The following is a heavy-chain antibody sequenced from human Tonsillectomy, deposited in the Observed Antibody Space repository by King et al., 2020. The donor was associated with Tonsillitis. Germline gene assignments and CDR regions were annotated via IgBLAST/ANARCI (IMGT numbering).Heavy chain of an antibody. CDR2: IYYSGST. CDR3: ARAHDFWSGYLNWYFDL. CDR1: GGSISSGGYS. D-gene: IGHD3-3*01. Sequence: QLQESGPGLVKPSQTLSLTCAVSGGSISSGGYSWSWIRQPPGKGLEWIGYIYYSGSTYYNPSLKSRVTISVDTSKNQFSLKLSSVTAADTAVYYCARAHDFWSGYLNWYFDLWGRGPLVTVSS. J-gene: IGHJ2*01. V-gene: IGHV4-30-4*07.